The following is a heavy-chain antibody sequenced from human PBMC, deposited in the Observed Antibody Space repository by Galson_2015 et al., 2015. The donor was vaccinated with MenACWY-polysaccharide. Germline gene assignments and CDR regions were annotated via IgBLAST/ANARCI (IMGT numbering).Heavy chain of an antibody. CDR3: VKGLTSIPGIAAGGFDS. J-gene: IGHJ4*02. Sequence: SLRLSCAASGFRFEDYAMYWVRHAPGKGLEWVTGISWKSITMGQADAVKGRSTISRDNAKNSIYLQMNSLEPEDTAVYYCVKGLTSIPGIAAGGFDSWGQGTLVTVSS. V-gene: IGHV3-9*01. CDR2: ISWKSITM. D-gene: IGHD6-13*01. CDR1: GFRFEDYA.